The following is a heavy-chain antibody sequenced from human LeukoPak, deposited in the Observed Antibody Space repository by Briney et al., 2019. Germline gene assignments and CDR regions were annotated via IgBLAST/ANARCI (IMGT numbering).Heavy chain of an antibody. J-gene: IGHJ2*01. V-gene: IGHV3-30*02. CDR3: AKDSGYFVWWYFDL. CDR1: GFTFSSYG. CDR2: IRYDGSNK. Sequence: GGSLRLSCAASGFTFSSYGMHWVRQAPGKGLEWVAFIRYDGSNKYYADSVKGRFTISRDNSKNTLYLQMNSLRAEDTAVYYCAKDSGYFVWWYFDLWGRGTLVTVSS. D-gene: IGHD5-12*01.